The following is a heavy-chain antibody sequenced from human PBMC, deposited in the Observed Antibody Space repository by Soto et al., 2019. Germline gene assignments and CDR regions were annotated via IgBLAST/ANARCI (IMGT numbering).Heavy chain of an antibody. D-gene: IGHD4-17*01. CDR2: ISTSGDTI. CDR3: ARDGYGDPYYYYGMDV. V-gene: IGHV3-48*03. J-gene: IGHJ6*02. Sequence: EVQLLESGGGLVQPGGSLRLSCAASGFTFGFYEMNWVRQAPGKGLEWVSYISTSGDTIYYADSVKGRFTISRDNAMNSLYLQMNSLRAEDTAVYYCARDGYGDPYYYYGMDVWGQGTTVTVSS. CDR1: GFTFGFYE.